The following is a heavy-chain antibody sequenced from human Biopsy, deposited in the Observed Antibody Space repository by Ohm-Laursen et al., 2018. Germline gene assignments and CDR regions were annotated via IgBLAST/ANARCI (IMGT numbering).Heavy chain of an antibody. CDR2: IKPNNGDT. CDR1: GYTYPDYY. V-gene: IGHV1-2*02. J-gene: IGHJ6*02. CDR3: ATRGGDDFWSGHYSEIYYYYTLDV. Sequence: ASVKVSCNASGYTYPDYYVHWVRQAPGQGLGWMGWIKPNNGDTDYSQRFQGRATLAWDRSASTGYMEVSSLRSGDTALYYCATRGGDDFWSGHYSEIYYYYTLDVWGQGTTVTVSS. D-gene: IGHD3-3*01.